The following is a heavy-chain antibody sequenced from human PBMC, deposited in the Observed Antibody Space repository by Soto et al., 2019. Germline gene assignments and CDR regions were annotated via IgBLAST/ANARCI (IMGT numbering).Heavy chain of an antibody. Sequence: GGPLRLSCAASGFTFSSYWMHWVRQAPGKGLVWVSLINSDGSSTSYADSVKGRFTISRDNAKNTLYLQMNSLRAEDTAVYYCASPLYNWNDFDYWGQGTLVTVSS. V-gene: IGHV3-74*01. D-gene: IGHD1-1*01. CDR1: GFTFSSYW. J-gene: IGHJ4*02. CDR2: INSDGSST. CDR3: ASPLYNWNDFDY.